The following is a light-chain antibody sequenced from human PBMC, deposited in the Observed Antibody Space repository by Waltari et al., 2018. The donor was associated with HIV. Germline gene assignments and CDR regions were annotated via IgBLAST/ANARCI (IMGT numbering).Light chain of an antibody. CDR2: DVN. V-gene: IGLV2-11*01. Sequence: QSALTQPRSVSGSPGQSVTISCTGTSSDVGGYNYVSWYQHHPNKGPKLLIYDVNNRPSGVPDRCSGSKAGDTASLTISGLQAEDEADYYCCSYADTYFVLFGGRTKLTVL. J-gene: IGLJ2*01. CDR1: SSDVGGYNY. CDR3: CSYADTYFVL.